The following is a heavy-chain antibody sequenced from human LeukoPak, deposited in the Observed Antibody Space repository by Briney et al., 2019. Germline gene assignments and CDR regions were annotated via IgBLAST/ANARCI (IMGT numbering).Heavy chain of an antibody. Sequence: SGGSLRLSCAASGFTFSSYWMSWVRQAPGKGLEWVANIKQDGSEKYYVDSVKGRFTISRDNAKNSLYLQMNSLRAEDTAVYYCARNPGYSGYDFFDYWGQGTLVTVPS. D-gene: IGHD5-12*01. V-gene: IGHV3-7*01. CDR1: GFTFSSYW. CDR3: ARNPGYSGYDFFDY. J-gene: IGHJ4*02. CDR2: IKQDGSEK.